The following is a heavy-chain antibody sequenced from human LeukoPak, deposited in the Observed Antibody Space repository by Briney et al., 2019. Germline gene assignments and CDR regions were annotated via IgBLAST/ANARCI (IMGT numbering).Heavy chain of an antibody. CDR2: INQDGSEK. D-gene: IGHD6-13*01. CDR1: GFTFSSYW. Sequence: PGGSLRLSCATSGFTFSSYWMSWVRQAPGKGLEWVAYINQDGSEKNYADSVKGRFTVSRDNAKNSLFLQMNSLRAEDTAVYYCARDPLNYSSSWYVVDYWGQGTLVTVSS. CDR3: ARDPLNYSSSWYVVDY. V-gene: IGHV3-7*01. J-gene: IGHJ4*02.